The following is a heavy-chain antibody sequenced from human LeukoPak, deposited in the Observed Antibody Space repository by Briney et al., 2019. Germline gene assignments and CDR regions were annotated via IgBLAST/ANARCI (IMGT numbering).Heavy chain of an antibody. J-gene: IGHJ4*02. CDR1: GYTFTCYY. V-gene: IGHV1-2*02. D-gene: IGHD5-12*01. CDR2: INPNSGGT. CDR3: AREPRYSDYDRVLDY. Sequence: ASVKVSCKASGYTFTCYYMHWVRQAPGQGLEWKGWINPNSGGTNYAQKFQGRVTITSDESTSTAYMELSSLRSEDSAVYYCAREPRYSDYDRVLDYWGQGTLVTVSS.